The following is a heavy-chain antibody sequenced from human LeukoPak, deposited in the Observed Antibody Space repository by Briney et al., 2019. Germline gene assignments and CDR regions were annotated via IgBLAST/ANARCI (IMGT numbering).Heavy chain of an antibody. CDR2: MKQDGREK. D-gene: IGHD1-26*01. CDR3: ARSGRGGAFDI. CDR1: GFIFSNYW. J-gene: IGHJ3*02. V-gene: IGHV3-7*01. Sequence: GGSLRLSCAASGFIFSNYWMSWVRQVPGKGLEWVANMKQDGREKYLVDSVKGRFTISRDSAKNTLYLEMTGLRAEDTAVYYCARSGRGGAFDIWGQGTMVTVS.